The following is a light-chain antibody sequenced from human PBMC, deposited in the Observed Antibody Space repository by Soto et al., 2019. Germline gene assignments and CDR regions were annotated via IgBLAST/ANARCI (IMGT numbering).Light chain of an antibody. Sequence: DIQMTQSPSTLSASVGDRVTITCRASQSISFYLAWYQQRPGKAPNLLIYAASILQSGVPSRFSGSGSGTDFTLTINSLQPEDFATYYCQQLNSYPITFGQGTRLEIK. CDR2: AAS. V-gene: IGKV1-5*01. CDR3: QQLNSYPIT. CDR1: QSISFY. J-gene: IGKJ5*01.